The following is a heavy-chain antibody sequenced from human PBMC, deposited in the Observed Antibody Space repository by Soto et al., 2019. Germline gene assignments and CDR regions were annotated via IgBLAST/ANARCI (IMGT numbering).Heavy chain of an antibody. CDR3: AKDILGGSSSSAGYYYYGMDV. CDR2: ISWNSGSI. Sequence: PGGSLRLSCAASGFTFDDYAMHWVRQAPGKGLEWVSGISWNSGSIGYADSVKGRFTISRDNAKNSLYLQMNSLRAEDTALYYCAKDILGGSSSSAGYYYYGMDVWGQGTTVTVSS. V-gene: IGHV3-9*01. D-gene: IGHD6-6*01. CDR1: GFTFDDYA. J-gene: IGHJ6*02.